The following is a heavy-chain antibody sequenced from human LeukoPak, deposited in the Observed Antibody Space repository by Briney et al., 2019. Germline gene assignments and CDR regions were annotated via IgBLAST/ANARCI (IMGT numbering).Heavy chain of an antibody. D-gene: IGHD2-15*01. J-gene: IGHJ5*02. CDR3: ASSWVVAATKYNWFDP. CDR2: IYYSGST. Sequence: PSETLSLTCTVSGGSISSSSYYWGWIRQPPGKGLEWIGSIYYSGSTYYNPSLKSRVTISVDTSKNQFSLKLSSVTAADTAVYYCASSWVVAATKYNWFDPWGQGTLVTVSS. V-gene: IGHV4-39*07. CDR1: GGSISSSSYY.